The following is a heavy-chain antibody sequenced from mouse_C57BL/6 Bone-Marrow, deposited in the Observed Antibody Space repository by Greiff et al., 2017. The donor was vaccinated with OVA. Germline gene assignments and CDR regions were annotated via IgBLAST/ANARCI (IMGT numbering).Heavy chain of an antibody. CDR3: ARHEDGYYASYFDY. Sequence: QVQLKESGPELVKPGASVKISCKASGYAFSSSWMNWVKQRPGKGLEWIGRIYPGDGDTNYNGKFKGKATLTADKSSSTAYMQLSSLTSEDSALYFCARHEDGYYASYFDYWGEGTTLTVSS. CDR1: GYAFSSSW. V-gene: IGHV1-82*01. J-gene: IGHJ2*01. D-gene: IGHD2-3*01. CDR2: IYPGDGDT.